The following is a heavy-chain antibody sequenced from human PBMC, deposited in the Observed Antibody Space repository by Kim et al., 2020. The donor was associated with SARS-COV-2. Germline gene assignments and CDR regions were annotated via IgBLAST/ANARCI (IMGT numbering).Heavy chain of an antibody. J-gene: IGHJ4*02. D-gene: IGHD1-1*01. CDR3: ARDGGAGGTFDY. CDR1: GGTFSSYA. V-gene: IGHV1-69*13. CDR2: IIPIFGTA. Sequence: SVKVSCKASGGTFSSYAISWVRQAPGQGLEWMGGIIPIFGTANYAQKFQGRVTITADESTSTAYMELSSLRSEDTAVYYCARDGGAGGTFDYWGQGTLVTVSS.